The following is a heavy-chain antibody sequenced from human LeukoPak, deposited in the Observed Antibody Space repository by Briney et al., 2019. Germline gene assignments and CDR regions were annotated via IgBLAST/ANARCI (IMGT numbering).Heavy chain of an antibody. J-gene: IGHJ4*02. CDR3: ARGPAVLADY. Sequence: GASVKVSCKASGYTFTSYGISWVRQAPGHGLEWMGWMNPNSGNTGYAQKFQGRVTITRNTSISTAYMELSSLRSEDTAVYYCARGPAVLADYWGQGTLVTVSS. V-gene: IGHV1-8*03. CDR2: MNPNSGNT. D-gene: IGHD3-3*02. CDR1: GYTFTSYG.